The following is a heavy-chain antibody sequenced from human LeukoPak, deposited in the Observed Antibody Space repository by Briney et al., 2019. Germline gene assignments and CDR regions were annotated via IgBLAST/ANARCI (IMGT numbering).Heavy chain of an antibody. CDR3: AKGISEDDSSGYSLFFDY. CDR2: ISYDGSNK. V-gene: IGHV3-30*18. Sequence: GRSLRLSCAASGFTFSSYGMHWVRQAPGKGLEWVAVISYDGSNKYYADSVKGRFTISRDNSKNTLYLQMNSLRAEDTAVYYCAKGISEDDSSGYSLFFDYWGQGTLVTVSS. D-gene: IGHD3-22*01. CDR1: GFTFSSYG. J-gene: IGHJ4*02.